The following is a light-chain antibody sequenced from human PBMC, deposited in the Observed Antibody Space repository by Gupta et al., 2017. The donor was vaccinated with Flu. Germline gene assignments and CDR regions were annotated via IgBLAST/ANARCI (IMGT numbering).Light chain of an antibody. J-gene: IGLJ1*01. CDR2: DVS. CDR3: SSYASSEMEV. Sequence: QSALTQPASFSVSPARSVTIPCPGTSSDVGGYNYVSWYQQHPGKAPKVMLYDVSSRPSGVSNRFSGAKAGNTASLIISGHQAEEAADYYSSSYASSEMEVFGSGTKVTVL. V-gene: IGLV2-14*01. CDR1: SSDVGGYNY.